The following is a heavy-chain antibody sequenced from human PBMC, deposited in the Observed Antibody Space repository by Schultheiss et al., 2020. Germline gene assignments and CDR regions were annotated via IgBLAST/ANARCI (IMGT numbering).Heavy chain of an antibody. J-gene: IGHJ6*03. D-gene: IGHD6-6*01. V-gene: IGHV4-59*01. Sequence: SETLSLTCTVSGGSISSYYWSWIRQPPGKGLEWIGYIYYSGSTNYNPSLKSRVTISVDTSKNQFSLKLSSVTAADTAVYYCASSSSRLGYYYMDVWGKGTTVNVCS. CDR1: GGSISSYY. CDR3: ASSSSRLGYYYMDV. CDR2: IYYSGST.